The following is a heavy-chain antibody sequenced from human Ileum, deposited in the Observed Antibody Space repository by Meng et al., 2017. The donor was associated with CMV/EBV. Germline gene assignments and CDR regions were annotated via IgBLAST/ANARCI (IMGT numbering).Heavy chain of an antibody. V-gene: IGHV3-74*01. CDR2: INSDGSST. CDR1: GFTFSSYW. D-gene: IGHD2-2*01. CDR3: ARDRVLGYCSSTSCSVNWFDP. J-gene: IGHJ5*02. Sequence: GESLKISCAASGFTFSSYWMHLVRQAPGKGLVWVSRINSDGSSTSYADSVKGRFTISRDNAKNTLYLQMNSLRAEDTAVYYCARDRVLGYCSSTSCSVNWFDPWGQGTLVTVSS.